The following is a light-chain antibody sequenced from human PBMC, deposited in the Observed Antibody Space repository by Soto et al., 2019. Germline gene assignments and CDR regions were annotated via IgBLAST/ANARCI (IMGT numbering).Light chain of an antibody. CDR3: QQRSNWHKIT. Sequence: EIVLTQSPGTLCLSRGEGATLSCRASQSISGKYLAWYQQKPGQAPRLLIYGASNRATGIPARFSGSGSGTDFTLTISSLEPEDFAVYYCQQRSNWHKITFGQGTRLEIK. CDR2: GAS. J-gene: IGKJ5*01. CDR1: QSISGKY. V-gene: IGKV3D-11*02.